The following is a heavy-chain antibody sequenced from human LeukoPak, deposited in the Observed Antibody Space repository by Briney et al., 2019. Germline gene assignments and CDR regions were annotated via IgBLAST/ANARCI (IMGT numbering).Heavy chain of an antibody. CDR2: INPSGGST. CDR3: ARAYCSSNTSCARGWYFDL. CDR1: GNTFTSYY. Sequence: APVTVSCKASGNTFTSYYMHWVRQAPGQGIEWMGIINPSGGSTSYAQKFQGRVTMTRDTSTSTVYMELSSLRSEDTAVYYCARAYCSSNTSCARGWYFDLWGRGTLVTVSS. J-gene: IGHJ2*01. V-gene: IGHV1-46*01. D-gene: IGHD2-2*01.